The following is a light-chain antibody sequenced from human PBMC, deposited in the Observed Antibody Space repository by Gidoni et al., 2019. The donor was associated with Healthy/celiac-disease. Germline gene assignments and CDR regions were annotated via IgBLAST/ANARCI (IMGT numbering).Light chain of an antibody. CDR3: QQYYSTPYT. CDR2: WAS. V-gene: IGKV4-1*01. CDR1: QSVLYSSNNKNY. Sequence: DIVMTQSPDSLAVSLGERATINCKSSQSVLYSSNNKNYLAWYQQKPGQPPTLLIDWASTRASGVPDRFSGSGSGTDFTLTISSLQDEDVAVYYCQQYYSTPYTFGQGTKLEIK. J-gene: IGKJ2*01.